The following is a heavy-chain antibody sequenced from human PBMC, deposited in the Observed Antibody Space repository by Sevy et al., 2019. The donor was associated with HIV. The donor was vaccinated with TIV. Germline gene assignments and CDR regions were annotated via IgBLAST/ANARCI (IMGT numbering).Heavy chain of an antibody. Sequence: SQTLSLTCTVSGGSISSYYWGWIRQPPGKGLEWIGYIYYSGSTNYNPSLKSRVTISVDTSKNQFSLKLSSVTAADTAVYYCAREGHYGDYEAGIDYWGQGTLVTVSS. J-gene: IGHJ4*02. CDR2: IYYSGST. CDR1: GGSISSYY. D-gene: IGHD4-17*01. V-gene: IGHV4-59*01. CDR3: AREGHYGDYEAGIDY.